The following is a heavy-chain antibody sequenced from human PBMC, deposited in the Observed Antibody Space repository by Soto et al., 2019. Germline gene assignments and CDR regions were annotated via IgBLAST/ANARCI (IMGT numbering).Heavy chain of an antibody. CDR2: IYYSGST. CDR3: ARQYDLLTGNNWFDP. V-gene: IGHV4-31*03. CDR1: GGSISSGGYY. Sequence: SETLSLTCTVSGGSISSGGYYWSWIRQHPGKGLEWIGYIYYSGSTYYNPPLKSRVTISVDTSMNHFSLKLSSVTAADTAVYYCARQYDLLTGNNWFDPWGQGTQVTVSS. D-gene: IGHD3-9*01. J-gene: IGHJ5*01.